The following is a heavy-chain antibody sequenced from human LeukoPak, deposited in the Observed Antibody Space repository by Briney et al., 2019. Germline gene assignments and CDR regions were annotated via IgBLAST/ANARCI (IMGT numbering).Heavy chain of an antibody. J-gene: IGHJ4*02. CDR2: IYHSGST. D-gene: IGHD6-13*01. V-gene: IGHV4-30-2*01. CDR1: GGSISSGGYS. Sequence: SQTLSLTCAVSGGSISSGGYSWSWIRQPPGRGLEWIGYIYHSGSTYYNPSLKSRVTISVDTSKNQFSLKLSSVTAADTAVYYCARGRFEQRLVQGKTTWFDYWGQGTLVTVSS. CDR3: ARGRFEQRLVQGKTTWFDY.